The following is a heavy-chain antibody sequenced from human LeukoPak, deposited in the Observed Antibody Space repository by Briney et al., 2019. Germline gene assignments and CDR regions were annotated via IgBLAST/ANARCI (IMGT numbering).Heavy chain of an antibody. CDR1: GFTFSSYW. V-gene: IGHV3-74*01. CDR3: ARDGWVDY. J-gene: IGHJ4*02. Sequence: GGSLRLSCAASGFTFSSYWTHWVRQAPGKGLVWVARINGDGISTTYADSVKGRFTISRDNARNTVYLQMISLRGEDTAVYYCARDGWVDYWGQGTLVTVSS. CDR2: INGDGIST. D-gene: IGHD1-26*01.